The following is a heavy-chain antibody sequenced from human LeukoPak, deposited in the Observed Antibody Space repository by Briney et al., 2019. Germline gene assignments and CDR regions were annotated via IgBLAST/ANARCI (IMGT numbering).Heavy chain of an antibody. V-gene: IGHV4-39*01. CDR2: IYYSGST. CDR1: GGSISSGSYY. D-gene: IGHD3-22*01. CDR3: ARARHYYYDSSGYVN. Sequence: SETLSLTCTVSGGSISSGSYYWGWIRQPPGKGLEWLGSIYYSGSTYYNPSLKSRVTISVDTSKNQFSLKLSAVTAADTAVYYCARARHYYYDSSGYVNWGQGTLVTVSS. J-gene: IGHJ4*02.